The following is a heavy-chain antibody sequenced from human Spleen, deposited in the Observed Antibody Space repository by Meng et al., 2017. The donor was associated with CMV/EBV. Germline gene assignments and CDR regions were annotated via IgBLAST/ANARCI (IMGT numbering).Heavy chain of an antibody. CDR1: GASITTAKG. CDR3: ARVREHTSLGNYWFDP. D-gene: IGHD5-18*01. Sequence: GASITTAKGWTRVRQPPGKGLEWVGEIGHSGNSNSNPSLESRLTLSLDTSENLLSLTMTSVTADDTAIYYCARVREHTSLGNYWFDPWGQGTLVTVSS. CDR2: IGHSGNS. V-gene: IGHV4-4*02. J-gene: IGHJ5*02.